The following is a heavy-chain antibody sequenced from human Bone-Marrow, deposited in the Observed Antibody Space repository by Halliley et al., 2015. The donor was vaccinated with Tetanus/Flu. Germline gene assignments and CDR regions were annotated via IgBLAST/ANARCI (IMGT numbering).Heavy chain of an antibody. CDR2: ISSSSSYV. D-gene: IGHD3-22*01. V-gene: IGHV3-21*06. J-gene: IGHJ4*02. CDR3: TRDSHYESSGYFAY. CDR1: GFTFSTYS. Sequence: SGFTFSTYSMNWVRQAPGKGLEWVSSISSSSSYVDYSDSVEGRFTVSRDNVKNTLYLLMNSLRADDTAVYFCTRDSHYESSGYFAYWGQGTLVTVSS.